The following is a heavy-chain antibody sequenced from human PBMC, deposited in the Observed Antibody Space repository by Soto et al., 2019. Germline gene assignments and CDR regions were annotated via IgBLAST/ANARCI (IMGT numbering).Heavy chain of an antibody. Sequence: QVQLQESGPGLVKPSQTLSLTCTVSGGSISSGGYYWSXXXXXXXXXLEWIGYIYYGGSTYYNPSLKSRVAISVDTSKNQFSLKLSSVTAADTAVYYCATLTSLGYCSGDSCSDYWGQGTLVTVSS. CDR3: ATLTSLGYCSGDSCSDY. J-gene: IGHJ4*02. CDR1: GGSISSGGYY. V-gene: IGHV4-31*03. CDR2: IYYGGST. D-gene: IGHD2-15*01.